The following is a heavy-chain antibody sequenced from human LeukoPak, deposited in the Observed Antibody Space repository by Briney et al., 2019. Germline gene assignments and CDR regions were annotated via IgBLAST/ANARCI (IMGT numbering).Heavy chain of an antibody. Sequence: ASVKVSCKASGYTFTGYYMHWVRQAPGQGLEWMGWINPNSGGTKYAQKFQGRVTMTRDTSISTAYMELSRLRSDDTALYYCARDNIIAVAGTQFDPWGQGTLVTVSS. V-gene: IGHV1-2*02. CDR2: INPNSGGT. D-gene: IGHD6-19*01. J-gene: IGHJ5*02. CDR1: GYTFTGYY. CDR3: ARDNIIAVAGTQFDP.